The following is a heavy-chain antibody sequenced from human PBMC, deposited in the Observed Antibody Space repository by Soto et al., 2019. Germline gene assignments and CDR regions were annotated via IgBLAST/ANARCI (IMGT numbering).Heavy chain of an antibody. CDR2: IYYSGST. J-gene: IGHJ1*01. CDR3: ARGWGGHFPH. D-gene: IGHD7-27*01. V-gene: IGHV4-59*01. Sequence: QVQLQESGPGLVKPSETLSLTCTVSGGSISSYYWSWIRQPPGKGLEWIGYIYYSGSTNYNPSLTRRLTISVDTSKNQFSLKLTSVTAAATAAYSCARGWGGHFPHWGQGTLVPVSS. CDR1: GGSISSYY.